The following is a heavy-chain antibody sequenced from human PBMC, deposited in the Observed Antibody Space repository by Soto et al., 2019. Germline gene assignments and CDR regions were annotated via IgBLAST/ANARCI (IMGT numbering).Heavy chain of an antibody. D-gene: IGHD3-22*01. CDR3: STRAYDTNGYYRFDP. CDR1: GGSFSGHS. J-gene: IGHJ5*01. Sequence: SEPRSLTCAVYGGSFSGHSGTWIRQSPGKGLEWIGDINHSGRVNYSPSLKSRVTISLDTSKNQFSLTLSAVTAADTAMYYCSTRAYDTNGYYRFDPWGQGTLVTVSS. V-gene: IGHV4-34*01. CDR2: INHSGRV.